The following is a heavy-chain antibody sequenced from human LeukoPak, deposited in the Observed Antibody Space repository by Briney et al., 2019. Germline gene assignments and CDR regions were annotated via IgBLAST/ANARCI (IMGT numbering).Heavy chain of an antibody. Sequence: PSETLSLAFAVYGESFSGYYWSWIRQPPGKGQERIGEINHSGSTNYNPPLKSRVHISVDTSKKEFSLKMRCVSAADPAVYYCARGKRGYSYGLDYWGQGTLVTVSS. V-gene: IGHV4-34*01. CDR2: INHSGST. CDR1: GESFSGYY. D-gene: IGHD5-18*01. J-gene: IGHJ4*02. CDR3: ARGKRGYSYGLDY.